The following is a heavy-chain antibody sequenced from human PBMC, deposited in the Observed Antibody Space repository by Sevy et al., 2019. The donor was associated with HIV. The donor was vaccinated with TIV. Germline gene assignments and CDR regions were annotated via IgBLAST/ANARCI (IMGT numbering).Heavy chain of an antibody. CDR3: ARDGVRRDQYHGMDV. D-gene: IGHD3-16*01. J-gene: IGHJ6*02. Sequence: SETLSLTCTVSGDSISSGNHWWSWIRQPAGKGLEWIGRVYSSGRTMYNSSLKSRVTMSVDTSKNQFSLMVSSLIAADTAIYYCARDGVRRDQYHGMDVWGQGTTVTVSS. CDR2: VYSSGRT. V-gene: IGHV4-61*02. CDR1: GDSISSGNHW.